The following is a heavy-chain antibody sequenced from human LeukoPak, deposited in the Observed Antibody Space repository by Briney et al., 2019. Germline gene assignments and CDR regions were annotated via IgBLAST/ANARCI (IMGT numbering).Heavy chain of an antibody. Sequence: GGSLRLSCAASGFTFSSYWMHWVRQAPGKGLVWVSVISSDGRITYYADSVKGRFTISRDNSKNTLYMQMNSLRAEDTAVYYCAKSHDSSGSDYWGQGTLVTVSS. CDR3: AKSHDSSGSDY. D-gene: IGHD3-22*01. CDR2: ISSDGRIT. V-gene: IGHV3-74*01. J-gene: IGHJ4*02. CDR1: GFTFSSYW.